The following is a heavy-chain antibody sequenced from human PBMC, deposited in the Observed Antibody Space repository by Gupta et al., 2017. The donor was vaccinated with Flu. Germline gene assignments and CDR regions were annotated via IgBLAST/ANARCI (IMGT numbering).Heavy chain of an antibody. CDR3: AREILNGGSNGSTFDS. V-gene: IGHV4-34*01. CDR2: INQRGRS. CDR1: GDN. J-gene: IGHJ4*02. Sequence: GDNRGWIRQPQGKGQEWSAEINQRGRSMYNPAHKSRVSISDDTSKNQFSRRLNSVTAAETGVYCCAREILNGGSNGSTFDSCDEVTLMAVS. D-gene: IGHD2-15*01.